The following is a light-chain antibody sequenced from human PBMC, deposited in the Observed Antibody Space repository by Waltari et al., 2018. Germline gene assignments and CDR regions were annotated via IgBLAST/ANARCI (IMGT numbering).Light chain of an antibody. CDR3: PHYDFLPP. V-gene: IGKV1-33*01. J-gene: IGKJ3*01. Sequence: DIQITQSPPSLSASVGDRVTISCQASQDISTYLNWYQHKPGKSPKLLIHDASNLATGVPSRFSGRGSGTVFSFTISSLHPADFATYYCPHYDFLPPFGPGTKVDV. CDR2: DAS. CDR1: QDISTY.